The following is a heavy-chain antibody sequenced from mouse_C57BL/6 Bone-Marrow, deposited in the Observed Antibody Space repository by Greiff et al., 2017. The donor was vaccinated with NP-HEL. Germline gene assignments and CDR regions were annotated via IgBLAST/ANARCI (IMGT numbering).Heavy chain of an antibody. CDR2: INSDGGSS. V-gene: IGHV5-2*01. J-gene: IGHJ4*01. D-gene: IGHD1-1*01. CDR3: ARLLLGVAMDY. CDR1: EYEFPSHD. Sequence: EVKLVESGGGLVQPGESLKLSCESNEYEFPSHDMSWVRKTPEKRLELVAAINSDGGSSYYPDNMERRFIISRDNTKKTLYLQMSSLRSEDTAVYYCARLLLGVAMDYWGQGTSVTVSS.